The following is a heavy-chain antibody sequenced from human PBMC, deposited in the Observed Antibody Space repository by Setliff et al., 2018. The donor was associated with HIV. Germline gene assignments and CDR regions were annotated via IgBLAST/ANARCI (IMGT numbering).Heavy chain of an antibody. D-gene: IGHD2-15*01. CDR1: GFTFSTYA. Sequence: PGGSLRLSCAASGFTFSTYAMSWVRQAPGKGLEWVSVISGSGASTFYADSVKGRFTISIDNSKSTLYLQMNGLRVEDTAVYYCAKDGISGGAYPPYYFDYWGHGTLVTVSS. CDR3: AKDGISGGAYPPYYFDY. CDR2: ISGSGAST. V-gene: IGHV3-23*01. J-gene: IGHJ4*01.